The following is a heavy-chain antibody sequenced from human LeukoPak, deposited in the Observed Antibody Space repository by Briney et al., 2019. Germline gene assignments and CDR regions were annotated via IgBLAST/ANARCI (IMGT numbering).Heavy chain of an antibody. V-gene: IGHV3-15*01. D-gene: IGHD3-10*02. Sequence: GGSLRLSCAASGFTFTNAWMSWVRQAPGKGLEWVGRIKSKIDGGTTDYAAPVKGRFTISRDDSKSTLYLQMNSLRAEDTAVYYCAELGITMIGGVWGKGTTVTISS. CDR3: AELGITMIGGV. CDR2: IKSKIDGGTT. J-gene: IGHJ6*04. CDR1: GFTFTNAW.